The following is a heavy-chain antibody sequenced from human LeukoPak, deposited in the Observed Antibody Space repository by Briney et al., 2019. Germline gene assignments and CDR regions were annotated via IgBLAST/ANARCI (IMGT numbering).Heavy chain of an antibody. J-gene: IGHJ4*02. Sequence: SETLFLTCTVSGGSISSYYWSWIRQPPGKGLEWIGYIYYSGSINYNPSLKSRVTISVDTSKNQFSLKLSSVTAADTAVYYCARHSYSSSFKALDYWGQGTLVTVSS. CDR3: ARHSYSSSFKALDY. CDR1: GGSISSYY. CDR2: IYYSGSI. D-gene: IGHD6-13*01. V-gene: IGHV4-59*08.